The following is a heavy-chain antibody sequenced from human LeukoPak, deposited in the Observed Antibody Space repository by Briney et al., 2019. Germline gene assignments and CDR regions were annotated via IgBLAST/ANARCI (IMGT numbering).Heavy chain of an antibody. Sequence: SETLSLTCAVYGGSFSSYYWSWIRQPAGKGLEWIGRIYTSGSTNYNPSLKSRVTMSVDTSKNQFSLKLSSVTAADTAVYYCAREGPPHYDFWSGYGNWFDPWGQGTLVTVSS. D-gene: IGHD3-3*01. J-gene: IGHJ5*02. CDR1: GGSFSSYY. V-gene: IGHV4-4*07. CDR3: AREGPPHYDFWSGYGNWFDP. CDR2: IYTSGST.